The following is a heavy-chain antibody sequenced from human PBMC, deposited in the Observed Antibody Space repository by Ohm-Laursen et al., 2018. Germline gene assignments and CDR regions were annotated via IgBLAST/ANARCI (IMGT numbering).Heavy chain of an antibody. CDR2: ISSSGSSI. J-gene: IGHJ2*01. CDR3: ARGRTVGWSFDL. D-gene: IGHD1-26*01. CDR1: GFTFSSYE. V-gene: IGHV3-48*03. Sequence: SLRLSCAASGFTFSSYEMNWVRQAPGKGLEWVSYISSSGSSIYYADSLKGRFTISRDNAKNSLYLQMNSLRAEDTAVYYCARGRTVGWSFDLWGRGTLVTVSS.